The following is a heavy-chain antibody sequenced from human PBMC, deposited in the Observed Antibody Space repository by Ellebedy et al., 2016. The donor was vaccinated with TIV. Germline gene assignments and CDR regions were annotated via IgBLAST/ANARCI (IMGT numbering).Heavy chain of an antibody. D-gene: IGHD3-3*01. CDR3: ARGLSEWLLVYDY. CDR1: GFTFSTYS. CDR2: ISSSDSTI. Sequence: GESLKISXAASGFTFSTYSMNWVRQAPGKGLEWVSYISSSDSTIYYADSVKGRFTISRDNAKNSLYLQMNSLRAEDTAVYYCARGLSEWLLVYDYWGQGTLVTVSS. V-gene: IGHV3-48*01. J-gene: IGHJ4*02.